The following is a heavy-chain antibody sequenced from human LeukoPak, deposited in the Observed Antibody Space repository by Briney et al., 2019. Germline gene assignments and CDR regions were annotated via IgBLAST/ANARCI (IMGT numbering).Heavy chain of an antibody. CDR1: GYSISSGYY. Sequence: SETLSLTCAVSGYSISSGYYWGWIRQPPGKGLEWIGSIYHSGSTYYNPSLKSRVTISVDTSKNHFPLKLSSVTAADTAVYYCAREMTTVTTTIDYWGQGTLVTVSS. CDR2: IYHSGST. V-gene: IGHV4-38-2*01. J-gene: IGHJ4*02. D-gene: IGHD4-17*01. CDR3: AREMTTVTTTIDY.